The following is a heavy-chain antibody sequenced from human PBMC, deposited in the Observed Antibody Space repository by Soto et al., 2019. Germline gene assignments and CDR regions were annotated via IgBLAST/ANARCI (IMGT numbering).Heavy chain of an antibody. CDR2: TSYDGSNK. V-gene: IGHV3-33*01. J-gene: IGHJ4*02. D-gene: IGHD3-16*01. CDR3: ARWGGSRRSGYYIAH. CDR1: GYVFNHYG. Sequence: QVQLVESGGGVVQPGRSLRLSCAASGYVFNHYGLHWVRQAPGKGLEWLTLTSYDGSNKQYADSVKGRFTISRDDSKNTVYLQMNSLRVDDTAVSYCARWGGSRRSGYYIAHWGQGTMVTVSS.